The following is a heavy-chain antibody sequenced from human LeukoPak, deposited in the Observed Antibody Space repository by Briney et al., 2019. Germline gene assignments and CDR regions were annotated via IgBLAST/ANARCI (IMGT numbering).Heavy chain of an antibody. V-gene: IGHV4-39*07. CDR3: ARHDGYCSSTTCWGGAFNI. CDR2: IHGSGNT. CDR1: GGSISSSSYY. Sequence: SETLSLTCTVSGGSISSSSYYWGWIRQPPGKGLEWIGNIHGSGNTNYNPSLKSRLSMSLDTSRNQFSLNLTSVTAADTATYYCARHDGYCSSTTCWGGAFNIWGLGTMVTVSS. D-gene: IGHD2-2*01. J-gene: IGHJ3*02.